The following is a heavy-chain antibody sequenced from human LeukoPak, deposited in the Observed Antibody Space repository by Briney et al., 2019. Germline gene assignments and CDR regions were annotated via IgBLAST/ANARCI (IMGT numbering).Heavy chain of an antibody. Sequence: PGGSLRLSCAASGFTLNDRSMHWVRQSPDKGLQWVAVISYEGSKKYYSDSVKGRFTISSDNSKNTVYLQMNSLKSEDMAVYFCARSFPTSAGHRGTELDLWGQGTLVTVSS. D-gene: IGHD6-13*01. CDR2: ISYEGSKK. V-gene: IGHV3-30*04. CDR1: GFTLNDRS. CDR3: ARSFPTSAGHRGTELDL. J-gene: IGHJ5*02.